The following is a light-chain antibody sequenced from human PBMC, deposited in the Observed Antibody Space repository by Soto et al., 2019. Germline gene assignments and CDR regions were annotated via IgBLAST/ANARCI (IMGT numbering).Light chain of an antibody. CDR1: QSISNY. J-gene: IGKJ5*01. CDR3: QQSYRNPIT. Sequence: DIQMTQSPSSLSASVGDRVTIACRASQSISNYLNWYQQRPGKAPKLLIYAASSLQSGVPSRFSGSGSGTDFTLTISSLQPEDFATYFCQQSYRNPITFGQGTRLEIK. CDR2: AAS. V-gene: IGKV1-39*01.